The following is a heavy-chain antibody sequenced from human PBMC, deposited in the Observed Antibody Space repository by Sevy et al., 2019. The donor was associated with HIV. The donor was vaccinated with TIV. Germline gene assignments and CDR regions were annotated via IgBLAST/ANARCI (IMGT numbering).Heavy chain of an antibody. CDR2: ITSSSTYI. V-gene: IGHV3-21*05. Sequence: GGSLRLSCAASGFSFRTYGMNWVRQAPGKGREWVSYITSSSTYIFYADSVKGRFTISRDEAKNSQYLKMNSLRAEDTAVYYGAREVGRVRGGSELDVWGQRTTVTVSS. CDR1: GFSFRTYG. J-gene: IGHJ6*02. D-gene: IGHD3-10*01. CDR3: AREVGRVRGGSELDV.